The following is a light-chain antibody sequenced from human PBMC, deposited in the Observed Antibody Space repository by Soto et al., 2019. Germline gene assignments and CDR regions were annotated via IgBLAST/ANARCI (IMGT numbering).Light chain of an antibody. V-gene: IGLV7-43*01. CDR1: TGAVTSGYY. Sequence: QAVVTQEPSLTVSPGGTVTLTCASSTGAVTSGYYPNWFQQRPGQPPGALIYSTTYKHPWTPARFSGSLVGGKAALTLSGAQPEDEAEYYCLLFYGDGVVFGGGTKLTVL. J-gene: IGLJ2*01. CDR2: STT. CDR3: LLFYGDGVV.